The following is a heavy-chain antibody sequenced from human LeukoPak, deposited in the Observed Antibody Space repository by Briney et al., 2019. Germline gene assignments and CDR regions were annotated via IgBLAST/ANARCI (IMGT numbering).Heavy chain of an antibody. D-gene: IGHD5-24*01. Sequence: SVKVSCKASGGTFSSYAISWVRQAPGQGLEWMGGIIPIFGTANYAQKFQGRVTITTDESTSTAYMELSSLRSEDTAVYYCARGRWLPWYFDYWGQGTLVPVSS. CDR3: ARGRWLPWYFDY. V-gene: IGHV1-69*05. CDR1: GGTFSSYA. J-gene: IGHJ4*02. CDR2: IIPIFGTA.